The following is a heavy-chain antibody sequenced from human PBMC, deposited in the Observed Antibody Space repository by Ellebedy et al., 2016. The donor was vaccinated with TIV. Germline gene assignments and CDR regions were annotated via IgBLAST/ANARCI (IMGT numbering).Heavy chain of an antibody. CDR1: GFTFSTYY. V-gene: IGHV3-74*01. D-gene: IGHD6-19*01. J-gene: IGHJ4*02. CDR3: AIFSPITVAGTGGC. CDR2: IKSDGSST. Sequence: GGSLRLSXAASGFTFSTYYMHWVRQAPGKGLVWVSRIKSDGSSTTYADAVKGRFTISRDNAKNTRYLQMSSLRAEDTAVYYCAIFSPITVAGTGGCWGQGTLVTVSS.